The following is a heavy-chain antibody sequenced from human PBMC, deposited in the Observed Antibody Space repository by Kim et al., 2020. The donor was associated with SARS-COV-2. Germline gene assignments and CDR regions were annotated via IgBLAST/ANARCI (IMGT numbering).Heavy chain of an antibody. CDR1: GGTFSSYA. D-gene: IGHD3-10*01. Sequence: SVKVSCKASGGTFSSYAISWVRQAPGQGLEWMGGIIPIFGTANYAQKFQGRVTITADESTSTAYMELSSLRSEDTAVYYCARARYYYGSGSYCLDYWGQGTLVTVSS. CDR3: ARARYYYGSGSYCLDY. V-gene: IGHV1-69*13. CDR2: IIPIFGTA. J-gene: IGHJ4*02.